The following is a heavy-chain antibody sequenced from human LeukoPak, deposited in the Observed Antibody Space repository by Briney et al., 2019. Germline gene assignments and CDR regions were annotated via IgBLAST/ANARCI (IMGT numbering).Heavy chain of an antibody. CDR1: GFTFSSYS. V-gene: IGHV3-21*01. J-gene: IGHJ4*02. CDR3: ARDPPFIIGTTFFDY. Sequence: GGPLRLSCAASGFTFSSYSMNWVRQAPGKGLEWVSSISTSSTYIYYADSVKGRFTISRDNAKNSLYLQMNSLRAEDTAVYYCARDPPFIIGTTFFDYWGQGTLVTVSS. D-gene: IGHD1-20*01. CDR2: ISTSSTYI.